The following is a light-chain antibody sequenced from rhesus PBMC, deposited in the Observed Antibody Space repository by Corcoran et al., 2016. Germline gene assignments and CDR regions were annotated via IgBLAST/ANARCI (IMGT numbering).Light chain of an antibody. CDR3: LQHNSYPPT. Sequence: DIQMTQSPSSLSASVGDTVTITCRASQGISRYLNWFQQKPGNAPTLLIYAASSLESGVPSRFSGSGSGTECTLTISSLQPEDFAAYYCLQHNSYPPTFGGGTKVEIK. CDR1: QGISRY. V-gene: IGKV1-28*01. J-gene: IGKJ4*01. CDR2: AAS.